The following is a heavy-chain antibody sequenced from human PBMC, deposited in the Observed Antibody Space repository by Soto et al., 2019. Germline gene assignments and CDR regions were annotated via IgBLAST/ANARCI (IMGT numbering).Heavy chain of an antibody. CDR2: ITSSGCPT. CDR3: AKGGWLDD. Sequence: EVQLLESGGGLIQPGGSLRLSCAASGFPFSTYEMTWARQSPGKGLEWVAFITSSGCPTYYADSVRGRFTISRDNSKNTLYLQMDSLRVEDTARYYCAKGGWLDDWGQGTLVTVSS. CDR1: GFPFSTYE. J-gene: IGHJ5*02. V-gene: IGHV3-23*01.